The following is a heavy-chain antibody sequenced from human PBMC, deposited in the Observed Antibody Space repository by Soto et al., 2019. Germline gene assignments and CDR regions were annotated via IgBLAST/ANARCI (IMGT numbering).Heavy chain of an antibody. Sequence: EVQLVESGGGLVKPGGSLRLSCAASGFTFSSYRMNWVRQAPGKGLEWVSSISSSSSYIYYADSVKGRFTISRDNAKDSLYLHMNSLRAEDTAVYYCAISYGGSSGLFYYWGQGSLVTVSA. CDR1: GFTFSSYR. CDR2: ISSSSSYI. V-gene: IGHV3-21*01. CDR3: AISYGGSSGLFYY. D-gene: IGHD2-15*01. J-gene: IGHJ4*02.